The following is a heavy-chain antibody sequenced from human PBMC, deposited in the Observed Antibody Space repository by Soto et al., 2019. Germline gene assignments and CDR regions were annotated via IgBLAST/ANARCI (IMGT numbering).Heavy chain of an antibody. CDR1: GYTFTSYA. V-gene: IGHV1-3*01. J-gene: IGHJ4*02. CDR2: INAGNGNT. D-gene: IGHD5-18*01. Sequence: GASVKVSCKASGYTFTSYAMHWVRQAPGQRLEWMGWINAGNGNTKYSQKFQGRVTITRDTSASTAYMELSSLRSEDTAVYYCARETHSSHHNFDYWGPGTLVTVSS. CDR3: ARETHSSHHNFDY.